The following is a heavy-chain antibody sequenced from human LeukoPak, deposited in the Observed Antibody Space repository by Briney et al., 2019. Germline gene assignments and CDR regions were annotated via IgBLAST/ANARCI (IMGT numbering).Heavy chain of an antibody. Sequence: ASVKVSCQASGYTFTSYDINWVRQATGQGLEWMGWMNPNSGNTGYAQKFQGRVTMTRNTSISPAYMELSSLRSEDTAVYYCARGNLGYDILTGYSPENWFDPWGQGTLVTVSS. V-gene: IGHV1-8*01. CDR2: MNPNSGNT. D-gene: IGHD3-9*01. CDR1: GYTFTSYD. J-gene: IGHJ5*02. CDR3: ARGNLGYDILTGYSPENWFDP.